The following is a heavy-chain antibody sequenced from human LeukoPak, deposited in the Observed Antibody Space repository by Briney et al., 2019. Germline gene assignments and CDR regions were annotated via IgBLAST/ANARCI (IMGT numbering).Heavy chain of an antibody. CDR3: ARDVTSTPNWEFDY. CDR2: INPNSGGT. D-gene: IGHD1-26*01. Sequence: ASVKVSCKGFGYTFADYFMHWVRQAPGQGLEWMGRINPNSGGTEYAPKFQGWVTMTRDTSISTAYVEVSRLISDDTAVYYCARDVTSTPNWEFDYWGQGTLVIVSP. V-gene: IGHV1-2*04. J-gene: IGHJ4*02. CDR1: GYTFADYF.